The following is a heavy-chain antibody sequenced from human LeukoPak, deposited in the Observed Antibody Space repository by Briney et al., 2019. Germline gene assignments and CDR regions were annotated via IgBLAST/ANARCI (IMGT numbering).Heavy chain of an antibody. D-gene: IGHD3-22*01. Sequence: SETLSLTCTVSGGSFSSSNYNWGWIRQPPGKGLEWIGTIYYTGSTYYNPSLKSRVTISVDTSKKHFSLKLNSVTAADTAVYYCARDQGTIILGYFDYWGQGTLVTVSS. CDR2: IYYTGST. CDR3: ARDQGTIILGYFDY. CDR1: GGSFSSSNYN. V-gene: IGHV4-39*07. J-gene: IGHJ4*02.